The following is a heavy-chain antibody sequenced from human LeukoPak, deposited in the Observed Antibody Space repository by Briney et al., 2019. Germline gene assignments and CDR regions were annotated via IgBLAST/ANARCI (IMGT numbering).Heavy chain of an antibody. J-gene: IGHJ4*02. D-gene: IGHD5-24*01. CDR3: ARERVWRWLQGDTRGFDY. CDR2: IYYSGST. CDR1: GGSISSYY. V-gene: IGHV4-59*01. Sequence: SETLSLTCTVSGGSISSYYWSWIRQPPGKGLEWIGYIYYSGSTNYNPSLKSRVTISVDTSKNQFSLKLSSVTAADTAVYYRARERVWRWLQGDTRGFDYWGQGTLVTVSS.